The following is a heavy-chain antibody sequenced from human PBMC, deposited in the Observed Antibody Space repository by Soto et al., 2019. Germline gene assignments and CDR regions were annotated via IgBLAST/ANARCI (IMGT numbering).Heavy chain of an antibody. CDR1: GFSFSDYY. CDR3: ARDRYYYGMDV. CDR2: ISGDGTTV. Sequence: GSLRLSCAASGFSFSDYYISWIRQAPGKGLEWISYISGDGTTVHYIDSVKGRFTISRDNAKNSLYLQINSLRAEDLAVYYCARDRYYYGMDVWGQGTTVTVSS. J-gene: IGHJ6*02. D-gene: IGHD3-9*01. V-gene: IGHV3-11*01.